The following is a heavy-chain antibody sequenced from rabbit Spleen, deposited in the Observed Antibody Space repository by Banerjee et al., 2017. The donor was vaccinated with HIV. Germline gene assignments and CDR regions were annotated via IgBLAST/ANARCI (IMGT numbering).Heavy chain of an antibody. CDR1: GLDFSRNYW. CDR2: IDVVKSGST. V-gene: IGHV1S45*01. CDR3: ARDTGSSFSSYGMDL. Sequence: QEQLEESGGGLVKPGASLTLTCTASGLDFSRNYWICWVHQPPGKGLEWIACIDVVKSGSTYYASWAKGRFTCSKTSSTTVTLQMTSLTVADTATYFCARDTGSSFSSYGMDLWGPGTLVTV. J-gene: IGHJ6*01. D-gene: IGHD8-1*01.